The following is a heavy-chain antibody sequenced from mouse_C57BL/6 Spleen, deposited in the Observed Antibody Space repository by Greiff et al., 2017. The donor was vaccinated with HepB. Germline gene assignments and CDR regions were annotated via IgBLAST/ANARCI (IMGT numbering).Heavy chain of an antibody. D-gene: IGHD1-1*01. Sequence: EVKLVESEGGLVQPGSSMKLSCTASGFTFSDYYMAWVRQVPEKGLEWVANINYDGSSTYYLDSLKSRFIISRDNAKNILYLQMSSLKSEDTATYYCARSSLDYYGGPYYAMDYWGQGTSVTVSS. CDR3: ARSSLDYYGGPYYAMDY. CDR2: INYDGSST. V-gene: IGHV5-16*01. J-gene: IGHJ4*01. CDR1: GFTFSDYY.